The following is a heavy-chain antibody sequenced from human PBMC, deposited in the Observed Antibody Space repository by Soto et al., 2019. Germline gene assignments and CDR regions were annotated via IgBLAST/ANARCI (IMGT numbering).Heavy chain of an antibody. D-gene: IGHD3-16*02. CDR1: GGSISSGDYY. V-gene: IGHV4-30-4*01. J-gene: IGHJ4*02. Sequence: SETLSLTCTVSGGSISSGDYYWSWIRQPPGKGLEWIGYIYYSGSTYYNPSLKSRVTISVDTSKNQFSLKLSSVTAADTAVYYCASLLSKCDYVWRSYRRYYFDYWGQGTLVTVSS. CDR2: IYYSGST. CDR3: ASLLSKCDYVWRSYRRYYFDY.